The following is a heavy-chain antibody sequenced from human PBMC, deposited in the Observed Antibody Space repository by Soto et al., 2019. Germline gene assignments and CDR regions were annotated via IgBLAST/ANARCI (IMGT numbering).Heavy chain of an antibody. CDR2: ISYDGSTK. CDR1: GFSFSNYG. D-gene: IGHD3-3*02. J-gene: IGHJ6*02. CDR3: AKDQISHFWSGFPPYCSYTMDV. V-gene: IGHV3-30*18. Sequence: QVQLVESGGGVIQPGKSLRLSCAASGFSFSNYGMHWVRLAPGRGLEWVAVISYDGSTKYYGDSVKGRFTISRDNSINTLYLQMNSLRAEDTALYYCAKDQISHFWSGFPPYCSYTMDVWGPGTTVTVSS.